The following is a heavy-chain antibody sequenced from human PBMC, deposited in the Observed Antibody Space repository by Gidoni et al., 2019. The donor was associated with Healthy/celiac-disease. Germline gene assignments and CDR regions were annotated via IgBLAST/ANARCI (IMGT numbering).Heavy chain of an antibody. Sequence: QVQLQESGPGLVKPSQTLSLTCTVSGGSISSGDYYWSWIRQPPGKGLEWIGYIYYSGSTYYNPSLKSRVTISVDTSKNQFSLKLSSVTAADTAVYYCARERTMIVVARQRDAFDIWGQGTMVTVSS. D-gene: IGHD3-22*01. CDR1: GGSISSGDYY. CDR2: IYYSGST. V-gene: IGHV4-30-4*01. CDR3: ARERTMIVVARQRDAFDI. J-gene: IGHJ3*02.